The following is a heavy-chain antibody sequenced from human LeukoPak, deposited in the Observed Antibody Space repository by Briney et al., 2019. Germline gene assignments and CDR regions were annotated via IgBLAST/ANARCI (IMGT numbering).Heavy chain of an antibody. V-gene: IGHV1-69*05. J-gene: IGHJ4*02. CDR2: IIPIFGTA. D-gene: IGHD4-17*01. Sequence: SVKVSCKASGGTFSSYATRWVRQAPGQGLEWMGGIIPIFGTANYAQKFQGRVTITTDESTSTAYMELSSPRSEDTAVYYCARVGGHDYGDYAFDYWGQGTLVTVSS. CDR3: ARVGGHDYGDYAFDY. CDR1: GGTFSSYA.